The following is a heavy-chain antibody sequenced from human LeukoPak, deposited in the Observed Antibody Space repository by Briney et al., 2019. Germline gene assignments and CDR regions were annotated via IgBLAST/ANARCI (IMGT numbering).Heavy chain of an antibody. CDR1: GSMYNYY. CDR2: IHYSGST. Sequence: SETLSLTCTVSGSMYNYYWSWIRQPPGKGLEWIGYIHYSGSTNYNPSLKSRVTMSLDTSNNQVSLKLNSVTAADTAVYYCARGMRSGSYPYYYYGMDVWGQGTTVTVSS. V-gene: IGHV4-59*08. J-gene: IGHJ6*02. CDR3: ARGMRSGSYPYYYYGMDV. D-gene: IGHD1-26*01.